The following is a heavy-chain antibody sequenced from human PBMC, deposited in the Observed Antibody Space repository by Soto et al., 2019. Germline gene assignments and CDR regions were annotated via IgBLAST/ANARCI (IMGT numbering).Heavy chain of an antibody. V-gene: IGHV3-21*01. CDR2: ISSSSSYI. Sequence: EVQLVESGGGLVKPGGSLRLSCAASGFTFSSYSMNWVRQAPGKGLEWVSSISSSSSYIYYADSVKGRFTISRDNAKNSLYLQMNSLRAEDTAVYYCARESDITGTSPHYYYYGMDVWDQGTTVTVSS. J-gene: IGHJ6*02. CDR3: ARESDITGTSPHYYYYGMDV. D-gene: IGHD1-7*01. CDR1: GFTFSSYS.